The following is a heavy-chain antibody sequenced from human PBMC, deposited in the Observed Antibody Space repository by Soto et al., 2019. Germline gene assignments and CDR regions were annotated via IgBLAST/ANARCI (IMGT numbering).Heavy chain of an antibody. CDR1: GYGFTTYG. Sequence: QVHLVQSGAEVKKPGASVKVSCKGSGYGFTTYGITWVRQAPGQGLEWMAWISAHNGNTNYAQQLQRRVTVTRDTSTSPAYMALRGLRPDATVVYYCARARYGDYWGQGDLVTVSS. V-gene: IGHV1-18*01. CDR2: ISAHNGNT. CDR3: ARARYGDY. J-gene: IGHJ4*02. D-gene: IGHD1-1*01.